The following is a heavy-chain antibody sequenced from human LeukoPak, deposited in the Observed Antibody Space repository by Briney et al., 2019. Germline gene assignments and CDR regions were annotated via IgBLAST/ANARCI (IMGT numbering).Heavy chain of an antibody. J-gene: IGHJ4*02. V-gene: IGHV1-46*01. CDR2: INPSGGST. CDR1: GYTFTSYY. Sequence: ASVKVSCKASGYTFTSYYMHWVRQAPGQGLEWMGIINPSGGSTSYAQKFQGRVTMTEDTSTDTAYMELSSLRSEDTAVYYCATDLWFGSRFDYWGQGTLVTVSS. D-gene: IGHD3-10*01. CDR3: ATDLWFGSRFDY.